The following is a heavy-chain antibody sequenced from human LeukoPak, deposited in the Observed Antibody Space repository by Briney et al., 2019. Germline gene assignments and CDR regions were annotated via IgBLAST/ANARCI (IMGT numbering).Heavy chain of an antibody. CDR2: ISSTSTYI. CDR3: ARDFLNTFDI. D-gene: IGHD1/OR15-1a*01. Sequence: PGGSLRLSCAASGSTFTSYTMNWVRQAPGKGLEWVSSISSTSTYIFYADSVKGRFTISRDNAKNSLYLHMNSLRAEDTAVYYCARDFLNTFDIWGQGTMVTVSS. V-gene: IGHV3-21*01. J-gene: IGHJ3*02. CDR1: GSTFTSYT.